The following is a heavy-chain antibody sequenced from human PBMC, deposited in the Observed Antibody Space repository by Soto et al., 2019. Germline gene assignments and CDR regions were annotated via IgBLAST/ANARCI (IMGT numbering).Heavy chain of an antibody. V-gene: IGHV3-30-3*01. CDR2: IAYDGSNK. Sequence: LXLFCGASASTLSRYSMHWVRQAPGKGLEWVALIAYDGSNKYYADYVKGRFTISRDNSKNTLYLQMNNLRDEDTAVYYCSREPSSRCYSNSSWGMDVWGQGTTVTVSS. D-gene: IGHD2-15*01. J-gene: IGHJ6*02. CDR3: SREPSSRCYSNSSWGMDV. CDR1: ASTLSRYS.